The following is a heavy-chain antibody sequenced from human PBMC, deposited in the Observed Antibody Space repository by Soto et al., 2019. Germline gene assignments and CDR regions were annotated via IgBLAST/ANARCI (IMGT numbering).Heavy chain of an antibody. CDR1: GGSISSYY. V-gene: IGHV4-59*01. CDR3: ATLCYGDYTWDY. D-gene: IGHD4-17*01. J-gene: IGHJ4*02. Sequence: PSETLSLTCTVSGGSISSYYWSWIRQPPGKGLEWIGYIYYSGSTNYNPSLKSRVTISVDTSKNQFSLKLSSVTAADTAVYYCATLCYGDYTWDYWGQGTLVTVSS. CDR2: IYYSGST.